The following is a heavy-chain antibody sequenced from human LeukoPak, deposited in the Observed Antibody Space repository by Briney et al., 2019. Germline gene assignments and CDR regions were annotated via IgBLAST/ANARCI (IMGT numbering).Heavy chain of an antibody. J-gene: IGHJ2*01. V-gene: IGHV1-8*03. CDR3: ARGRDGYNFGYFDL. CDR2: MTPNSGYT. CDR1: GYTFTSYD. Sequence: ASVKVSCKASGYTFTSYDISWVRQATGQGLEWMGWMTPNSGYTGYAQKFQGRVTITRNTSIATAYMELSGLRFEDTAVYYCARGRDGYNFGYFDLWGRGTLVTVSS. D-gene: IGHD5-24*01.